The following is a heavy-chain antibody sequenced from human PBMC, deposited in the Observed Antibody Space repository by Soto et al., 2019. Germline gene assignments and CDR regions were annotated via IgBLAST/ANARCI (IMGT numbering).Heavy chain of an antibody. CDR2: IYYSGSTNT. J-gene: IGHJ4*02. V-gene: IGHV4-59*08. CDR3: ARAPRL. CDR1: GDSISSYY. Sequence: SETLSLTCTVSGDSISSYYWSWIRQPPGKGLEWIGYIYYSGSTNTNYNPSLWSRVTMSVDVSKNQFSLKLTSVTAADTAVYYCARAPRLWGPGTLVTVSS.